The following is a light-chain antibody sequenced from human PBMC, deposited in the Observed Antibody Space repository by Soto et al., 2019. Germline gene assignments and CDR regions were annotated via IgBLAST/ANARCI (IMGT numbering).Light chain of an antibody. Sequence: DIVMTQSPDSLAVSLGERATFNCKSSQSVLSSSNNKNYLAWYQQKPGQPPKLLIYWASTRESGVPDRLSGSGSGTDFTLTISSLQAEDVAVYYCQQYYSTPYTFGQGTKLEIK. CDR1: QSVLSSSNNKNY. CDR3: QQYYSTPYT. V-gene: IGKV4-1*01. J-gene: IGKJ2*01. CDR2: WAS.